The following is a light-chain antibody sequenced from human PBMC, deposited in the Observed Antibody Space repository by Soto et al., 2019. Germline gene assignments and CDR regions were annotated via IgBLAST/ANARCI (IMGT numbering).Light chain of an antibody. V-gene: IGKV3-15*01. J-gene: IGKJ1*01. CDR1: QSVSSSY. Sequence: EIVLTHSPGTLSLSPGERSTLSCRASQSVSSSYLAWYQQKTGQAPRIXIYGESTRATGIPARFSGSGSGTELNLTISRLQSEDFAVYYCQQYNNWPRLFGQGTKVDIK. CDR2: GES. CDR3: QQYNNWPRL.